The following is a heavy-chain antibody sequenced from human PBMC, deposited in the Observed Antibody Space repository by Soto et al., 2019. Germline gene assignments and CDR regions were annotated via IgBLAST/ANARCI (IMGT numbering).Heavy chain of an antibody. CDR1: GFTFSGYK. CDR3: ARGLEGWSYFEY. V-gene: IGHV3-7*03. Sequence: EVQLVESGGGLVQPGGSLRLSCVASGFTFSGYKMSWVRQAPGKGLEWVAKIKQEGSEKYYVDSVRGRFTISRDNAKDSLYLQMSSLRAEDPALYYCARGLEGWSYFEYWGPGTLVTVSS. CDR2: IKQEGSEK. D-gene: IGHD1-1*01. J-gene: IGHJ4*03.